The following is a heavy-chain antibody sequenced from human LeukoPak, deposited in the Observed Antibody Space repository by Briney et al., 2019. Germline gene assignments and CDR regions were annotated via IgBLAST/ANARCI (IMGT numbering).Heavy chain of an antibody. J-gene: IGHJ4*02. V-gene: IGHV5-51*01. D-gene: IGHD5-12*01. CDR3: ARHPSGYSAYVIDY. CDR1: GYYFTNYW. CDR2: IYPGDSDT. Sequence: KAGESLKISCKASGYYFTNYWIGWVRQMPGKGLEWMGIIYPGDSDTRYSPSFQGQITISADKSISPAYLQWSSLKASDTAIYYCARHPSGYSAYVIDYWGQGTLVTVSS.